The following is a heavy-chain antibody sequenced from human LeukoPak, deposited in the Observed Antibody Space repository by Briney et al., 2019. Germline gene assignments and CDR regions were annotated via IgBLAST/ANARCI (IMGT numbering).Heavy chain of an antibody. CDR3: AKDLAAHSYGLYYYYGMDV. CDR2: ISYDGSNK. J-gene: IGHJ6*02. Sequence: PGGSLRLSCAASGFTFSSYAMHWVRQAPGKGLEWVAVISYDGSNKYYADSVKGRFTISRDNAKNSLFLQMSSLRAEDTAVYYCAKDLAAHSYGLYYYYGMDVWGQGTTVTVSS. V-gene: IGHV3-30-3*01. CDR1: GFTFSSYA. D-gene: IGHD5-18*01.